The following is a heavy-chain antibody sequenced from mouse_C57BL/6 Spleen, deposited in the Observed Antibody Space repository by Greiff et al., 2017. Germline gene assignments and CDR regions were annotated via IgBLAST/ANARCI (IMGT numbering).Heavy chain of an antibody. D-gene: IGHD1-1*01. Sequence: QVQLKQSGPGLVQPSQSLSITCTVSGFSLTSYGVHWVRQSPGKGLEWLGVIWSGGSTDYNAAFISRLSISKDNSKSQVFFKMNSLQADDTAIYYCASHYYYGSSYLFAYWGQGTLVTVSA. CDR1: GFSLTSYG. CDR3: ASHYYYGSSYLFAY. CDR2: IWSGGST. J-gene: IGHJ3*01. V-gene: IGHV2-2*01.